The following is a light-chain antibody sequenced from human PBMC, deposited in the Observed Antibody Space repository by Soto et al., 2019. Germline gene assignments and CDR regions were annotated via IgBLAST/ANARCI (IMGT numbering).Light chain of an antibody. Sequence: QSVLTQPPSVSAAPGQKVTISRSGSSSNIGNHYVCWYQQLPGTAPKLLIYDNDKRPSGIPDRFSGSKSGTSATLGITGLQTGDEADYYCGTWDSSLSAVVFGGGTKLTVL. V-gene: IGLV1-51*01. CDR3: GTWDSSLSAVV. CDR2: DND. CDR1: SSNIGNHY. J-gene: IGLJ2*01.